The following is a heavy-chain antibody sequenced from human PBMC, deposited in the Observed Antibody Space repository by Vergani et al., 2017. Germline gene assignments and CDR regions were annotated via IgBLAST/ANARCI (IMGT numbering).Heavy chain of an antibody. CDR1: GFTFDDYA. Sequence: EVQLVESGGGVVQPGGSLRLSCAASGFTFDDYAMHWVRQAPGKGLEWVSLISGDGGSTYYADSVKGRFTISRDNSKNSLYLQMNSLRAEVTAVYYCASGFTTYGMDVWGQGTTVTVSS. CDR2: ISGDGGST. D-gene: IGHD1-26*01. CDR3: ASGFTTYGMDV. J-gene: IGHJ6*02. V-gene: IGHV3-43*02.